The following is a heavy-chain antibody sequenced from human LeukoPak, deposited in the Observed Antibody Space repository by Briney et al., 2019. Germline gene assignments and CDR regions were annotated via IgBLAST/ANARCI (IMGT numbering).Heavy chain of an antibody. CDR3: AKESSGSPKAFDY. V-gene: IGHV3-9*01. CDR2: ISWNSGSI. J-gene: IGHJ4*02. Sequence: GWSQTVSCAASGCTLGEDGRYWGRQAPGKSLEWVSGISWNSGSIGYADSVKGRFTISRDNAKNSLYLQMNSLRAEDTALYYCAKESSGSPKAFDYWGQGTLVTVSS. D-gene: IGHD1-26*01. CDR1: GCTLGEDG.